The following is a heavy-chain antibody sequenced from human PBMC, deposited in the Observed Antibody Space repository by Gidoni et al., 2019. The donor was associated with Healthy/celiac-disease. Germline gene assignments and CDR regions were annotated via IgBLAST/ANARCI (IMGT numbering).Heavy chain of an antibody. V-gene: IGHV4-59*01. Sequence: QVQLQESGPGLVKPSETLSLPCTVSGCSISSYYWSWIRQPPGKGLEWIGYIYYSGSTNYNPSRKSRVTISVDTSKNKFSLKLSSVTAADTAVYYCAREGRHYYDSYGMDVWGQGTTVTVSS. D-gene: IGHD3-22*01. J-gene: IGHJ6*02. CDR3: AREGRHYYDSYGMDV. CDR1: GCSISSYY. CDR2: IYYSGST.